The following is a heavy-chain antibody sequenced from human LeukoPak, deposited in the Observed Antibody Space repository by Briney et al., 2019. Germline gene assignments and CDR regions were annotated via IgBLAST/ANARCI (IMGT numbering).Heavy chain of an antibody. D-gene: IGHD3-10*01. J-gene: IGHJ4*02. CDR3: ARDGYGSGIGDY. Sequence: GGSLRLSCAASGFTFSSYEMNWVRQVPGKGLERVSYISSSGSTIYYADSVKGRFTISRDNAKNSLYLQMNSLRAEDTAVYYCARDGYGSGIGDYWGQGTLVTVSS. CDR1: GFTFSSYE. V-gene: IGHV3-48*03. CDR2: ISSSGSTI.